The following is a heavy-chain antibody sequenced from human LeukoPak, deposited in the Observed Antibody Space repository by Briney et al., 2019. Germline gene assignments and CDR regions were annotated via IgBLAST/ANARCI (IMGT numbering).Heavy chain of an antibody. J-gene: IGHJ4*02. CDR1: GGSISGSSYF. CDR3: ARVEMATPHFDY. D-gene: IGHD5-24*01. Sequence: SETLSLTCAVSGGSISGSSYFWTWIRQPPGKGLEWIGYMYYTGSTSYNPSLKSRVTISLDTSKNQFSLKLTSVTAADTAVYYCARVEMATPHFDYWGQGSLVTVSS. V-gene: IGHV4-61*05. CDR2: MYYTGST.